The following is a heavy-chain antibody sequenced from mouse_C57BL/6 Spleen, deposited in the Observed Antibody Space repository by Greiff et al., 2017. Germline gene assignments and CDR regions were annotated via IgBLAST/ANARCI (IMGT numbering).Heavy chain of an antibody. Sequence: EVQVVESGEGLVKPGGSLKLSCAASGFTFSSYAMSWVRQTPEKRLEWVAYISSGGDYIYYADTVKGRFTISRDNARNTLYLQMSSLKSEDTAMYYCTRCYYGSSPYYFDYWGQGTTLTVSS. V-gene: IGHV5-9-1*02. CDR2: ISSGGDYI. J-gene: IGHJ2*01. CDR1: GFTFSSYA. D-gene: IGHD1-1*01. CDR3: TRCYYGSSPYYFDY.